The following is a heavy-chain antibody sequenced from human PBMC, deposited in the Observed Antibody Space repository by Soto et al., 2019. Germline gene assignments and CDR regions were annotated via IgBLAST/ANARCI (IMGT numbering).Heavy chain of an antibody. V-gene: IGHV3-48*03. J-gene: IGHJ4*02. Sequence: GGSLRLSCAASGFTFSIHEMNWGRQAPGKGLEWVSYISIIGVATYYADSVKGRFTISRDNAKNSLYLQMNSLRAEDTAVYYCAREGRVGGIDYWGQGTPVTVSS. CDR3: AREGRVGGIDY. D-gene: IGHD6-19*01. CDR1: GFTFSIHE. CDR2: ISIIGVAT.